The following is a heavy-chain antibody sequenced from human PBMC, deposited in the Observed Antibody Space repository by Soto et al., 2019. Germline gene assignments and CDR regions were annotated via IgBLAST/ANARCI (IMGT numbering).Heavy chain of an antibody. CDR1: GLTVSGKKS. Sequence: DVQLVESGGGLIQPAESLRLSCAAFGLTVSGKKSVAWLLQAPGKGLEWVSALYDVDGSFYADSVKGRFTTSSDSSKTTVYLQMNGLRPDDTAVYYCASWHEREHAYDVWGQGTTVTVSS. V-gene: IGHV3-53*01. D-gene: IGHD1-1*01. CDR3: ASWHEREHAYDV. CDR2: LYDVDGS. J-gene: IGHJ3*01.